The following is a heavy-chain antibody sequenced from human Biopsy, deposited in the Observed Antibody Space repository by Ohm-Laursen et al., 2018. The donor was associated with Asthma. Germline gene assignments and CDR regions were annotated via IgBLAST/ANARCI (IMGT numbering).Heavy chain of an antibody. V-gene: IGHV1-3*01. J-gene: IGHJ4*02. CDR2: INAGNGNT. CDR3: ARRGITGTTLDY. D-gene: IGHD1-7*01. CDR1: GYTFINYA. Sequence: ASVKVSCKASGYTFINYAIHWVRQAPGQRLEWMGWINAGNGNTKYSQKFQGRVTISRDTSASTVYMELSSLRSEDTAVYYCARRGITGTTLDYWGRGTLVTVSS.